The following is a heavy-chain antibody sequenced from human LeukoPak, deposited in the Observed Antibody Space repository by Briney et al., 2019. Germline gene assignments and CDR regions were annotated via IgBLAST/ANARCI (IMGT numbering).Heavy chain of an antibody. V-gene: IGHV4-39*07. J-gene: IGHJ5*02. CDR3: ARGVPGQWLRKIWFDP. CDR1: GGSISSSSYY. CDR2: IYYSGST. D-gene: IGHD6-19*01. Sequence: SETLSLTCTVSGGSISSSSYYWGWIRQPPGKRLEWIGSIYYSGSTNYNPSLKSRVTISVDTSKNQFSLKLSSVTAADTAVYYCARGVPGQWLRKIWFDPWGQGTLVTVSS.